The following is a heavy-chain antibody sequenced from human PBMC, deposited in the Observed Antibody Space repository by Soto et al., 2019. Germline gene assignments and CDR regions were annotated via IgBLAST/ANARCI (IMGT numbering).Heavy chain of an antibody. J-gene: IGHJ6*02. Sequence: ASVKVSCKASGYTFTSYGISWVRQAPGQGLEWMGWISAYNGNTNYAQKLQGRVTMTTDTSTSTAYMELRSLRSDDTAVYCCAREGDSSGFYYYYYYGMDVWGQGTTVTVSS. CDR3: AREGDSSGFYYYYYYGMDV. CDR1: GYTFTSYG. V-gene: IGHV1-18*01. D-gene: IGHD3-22*01. CDR2: ISAYNGNT.